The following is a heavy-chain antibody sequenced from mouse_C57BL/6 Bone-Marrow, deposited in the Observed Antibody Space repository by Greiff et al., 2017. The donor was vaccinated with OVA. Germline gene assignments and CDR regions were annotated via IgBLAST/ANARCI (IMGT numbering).Heavy chain of an antibody. Sequence: EVQRVESGGGLVQPGGSLSLSCAASGFTFTDYYMSWVRQPPGQALEWLGFIRNKANGYTTEYSASVKGRFTISRDNSQSILYLQMNALRAEDSATYYCARYKGGGYYFDYWGQGTTLTVSS. CDR1: GFTFTDYY. CDR2: IRNKANGYTT. CDR3: ARYKGGGYYFDY. J-gene: IGHJ2*01. V-gene: IGHV7-3*01.